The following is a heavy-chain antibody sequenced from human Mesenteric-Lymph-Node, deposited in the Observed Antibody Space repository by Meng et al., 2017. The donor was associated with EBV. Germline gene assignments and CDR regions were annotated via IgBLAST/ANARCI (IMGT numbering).Heavy chain of an antibody. CDR2: VYHTGSA. CDR3: ARVGYNYVYYFDF. Sequence: QVELQEPGPGLGKPSGTLPLTWASSGHSISSSNWWNWVRQPPGKGLEWIGEVYHTGSANYNPSLKSRVIIAVDKSNNQFSLRLSSVTAADTAVYYCARVGYNYVYYFDFWGQGTLVTVSS. V-gene: IGHV4-4*02. J-gene: IGHJ4*02. CDR1: GHSISSSNW. D-gene: IGHD5-24*01.